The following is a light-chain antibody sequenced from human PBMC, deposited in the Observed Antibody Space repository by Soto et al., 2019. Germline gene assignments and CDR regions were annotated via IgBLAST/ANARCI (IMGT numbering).Light chain of an antibody. J-gene: IGLJ2*01. V-gene: IGLV2-23*02. CDR1: SSDVGSYDL. CDR3: CSFAPPGPYL. Sequence: QSALTQPASVSGSPGQSITISCTGTSSDVGSYDLVSWYQQPPGKAPKLIIYEVTKRPSGVSNRFSGSKSGNTASLTISGLQAEDEANFYCCSFAPPGPYLFGGGTKVTVL. CDR2: EVT.